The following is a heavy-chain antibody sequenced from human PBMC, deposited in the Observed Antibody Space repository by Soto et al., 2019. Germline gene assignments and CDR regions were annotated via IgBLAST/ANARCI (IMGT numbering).Heavy chain of an antibody. V-gene: IGHV1-46*01. J-gene: IGHJ3*02. CDR2: INPSGGST. D-gene: IGHD1-26*01. CDR3: AREVGVVGAIHHDAFDI. Sequence: ASVKVSCKASGYTFTSYYMHWVRQAPGQGLEWMGIINPSGGSTSYAQKFQGRVTMTRDTSTSTVYMELSSLRSEDTAVYYCAREVGVVGAIHHDAFDIWGQGTMVTVSS. CDR1: GYTFTSYY.